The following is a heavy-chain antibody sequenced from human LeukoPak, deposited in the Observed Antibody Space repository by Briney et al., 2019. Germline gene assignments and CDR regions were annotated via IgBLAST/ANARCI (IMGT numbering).Heavy chain of an antibody. Sequence: PGGSLRLSCAASGFTFSNYWMTWVRQAPGKGLEWVANMNQDGSGKYYVDSAKGRFAISRDNAKNSLYLQMNNLRAEDTAVYYCARDRGVVGDYYFDYWGQGTLVTVSS. CDR2: MNQDGSGK. D-gene: IGHD3-10*01. CDR1: GFTFSNYW. CDR3: ARDRGVVGDYYFDY. V-gene: IGHV3-7*01. J-gene: IGHJ4*02.